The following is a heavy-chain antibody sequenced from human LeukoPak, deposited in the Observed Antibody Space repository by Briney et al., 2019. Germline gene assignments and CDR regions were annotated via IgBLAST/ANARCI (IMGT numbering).Heavy chain of an antibody. CDR3: ARVEGIVGATGY. V-gene: IGHV3-21*01. D-gene: IGHD1-26*01. J-gene: IGHJ4*02. CDR1: GFTFGSYS. CDR2: ISSSSSYI. Sequence: GGSLRLSCAASGFTFGSYSMNWVRQAPGKGLEWVSSISSSSSYIYYADSVKGRFTISRDNAKNSLYLQMNSLRAEDTAVYYCARVEGIVGATGYWGQGTLVTVSS.